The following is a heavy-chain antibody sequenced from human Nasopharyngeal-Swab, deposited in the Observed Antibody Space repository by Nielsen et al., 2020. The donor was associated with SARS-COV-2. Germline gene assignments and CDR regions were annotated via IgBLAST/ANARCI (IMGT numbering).Heavy chain of an antibody. J-gene: IGHJ4*02. CDR1: GYSISSGYY. Sequence: SETLSLTCTVSGYSISSGYYWGWIRQPPGKGLEWIGYIYYSGNTNYNPSLKSRVTISVDTSKNQLSLKLSSVTAADTAVYYCAKHFGYYDIVTGYRYDYFDYWGQGTLVTVSS. V-gene: IGHV4-38-2*02. D-gene: IGHD3-9*01. CDR3: AKHFGYYDIVTGYRYDYFDY. CDR2: IYYSGNT.